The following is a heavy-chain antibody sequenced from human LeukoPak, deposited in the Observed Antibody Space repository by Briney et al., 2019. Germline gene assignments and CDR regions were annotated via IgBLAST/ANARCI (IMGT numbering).Heavy chain of an antibody. D-gene: IGHD2-8*01. J-gene: IGHJ6*03. Sequence: GGSLRLSCAASGFTFSSYAMNWVRQAPGKGLEWVSTISGSGGSTDYADSVKGRFTISRDSSKNTLYLQMNSLRAEDTAVYYCAKDRGHCINGVCHNFYYMDVWGKGTTVTASS. CDR1: GFTFSSYA. V-gene: IGHV3-23*01. CDR2: ISGSGGST. CDR3: AKDRGHCINGVCHNFYYMDV.